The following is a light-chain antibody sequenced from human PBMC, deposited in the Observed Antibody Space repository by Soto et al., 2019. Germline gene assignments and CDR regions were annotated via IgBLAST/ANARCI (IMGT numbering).Light chain of an antibody. Sequence: DIPMTQSPSSLSASVGDRVTITCRASQSISTYLNWYQQKPGKAPNLLIYGASSLQSGVPSMFSGSGSGTDFTLTISSLQPEDFATYYCQQSYSTPWTFGQGTKVEIK. J-gene: IGKJ1*01. CDR2: GAS. V-gene: IGKV1-39*01. CDR3: QQSYSTPWT. CDR1: QSISTY.